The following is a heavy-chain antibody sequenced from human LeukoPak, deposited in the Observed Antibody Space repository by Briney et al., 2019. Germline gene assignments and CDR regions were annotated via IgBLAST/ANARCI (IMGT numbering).Heavy chain of an antibody. V-gene: IGHV3-21*01. J-gene: IGHJ3*01. D-gene: IGHD2-15*01. CDR2: ISSSSSYI. Sequence: GGSLTLSCAASGFTFSSYSMNWVRQAPGKGLEWVSSISSSSSYIYYADSVKGRFTISRDNAKNSLYLQMNSLRAEDTAVYYCARAGCSGGSCYDSWGQGTMVTVSS. CDR1: GFTFSSYS. CDR3: ARAGCSGGSCYDS.